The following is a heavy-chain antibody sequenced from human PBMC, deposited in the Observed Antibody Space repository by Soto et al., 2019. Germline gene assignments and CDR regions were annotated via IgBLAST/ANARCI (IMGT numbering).Heavy chain of an antibody. V-gene: IGHV1-18*01. CDR3: AREGVAPYYYYGMDV. D-gene: IGHD5-12*01. CDR2: ISTYNGDT. J-gene: IGHJ6*02. CDR1: GYTFTRSG. Sequence: ASVKVSCKASGYTFTRSGISWVRQAPGQGLEWMGWISTYNGDTNYAQTVQGRVTMTTDASTSTVHMEVRSLRSDDTAVYYCAREGVAPYYYYGMDVWGQGTPVTVSS.